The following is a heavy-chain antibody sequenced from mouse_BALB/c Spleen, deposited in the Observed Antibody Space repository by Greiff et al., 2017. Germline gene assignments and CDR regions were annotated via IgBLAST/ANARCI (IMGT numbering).Heavy chain of an antibody. V-gene: IGHV7-3*02. J-gene: IGHJ3*01. CDR3: ARGYDYDGGAWFAY. Sequence: EVKVVESGGGLVQPGGSLRLSCATSGFTFTDYYMSWVRQPPGKALEWLGFIRNKANGYTTEYSASVKGRFTISRDNSQSILYLQMNTLRAEDSATYYCARGYDYDGGAWFAYWGQGTLVTVSA. D-gene: IGHD2-4*01. CDR2: IRNKANGYTT. CDR1: GFTFTDYY.